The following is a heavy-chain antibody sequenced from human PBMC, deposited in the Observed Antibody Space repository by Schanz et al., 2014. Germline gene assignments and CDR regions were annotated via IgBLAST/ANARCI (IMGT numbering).Heavy chain of an antibody. CDR2: ISRSSSTI. V-gene: IGHV3-48*04. CDR1: GFTFSNYN. J-gene: IGHJ4*02. Sequence: EVQLVESGGGLVQPGGSLRLSCAASGFTFSNYNMNWVRQAPGKGLEWVSYISRSSSTIYYTDSVKGRFTISRDNARNSLYLQMTSLRAEDTALYYCTRDRAYHSFDYWGQGTLVTVSS. D-gene: IGHD1-26*01. CDR3: TRDRAYHSFDY.